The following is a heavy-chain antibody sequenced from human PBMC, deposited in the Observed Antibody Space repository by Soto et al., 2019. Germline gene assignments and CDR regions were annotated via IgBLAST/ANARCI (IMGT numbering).Heavy chain of an antibody. CDR3: ARDAPGAAPY. Sequence: QVQLQESGPGLVKPSQTLSLTCTVSGGPIINGDSYLNWIRQHPEKGLEWMGYINYRGTTNYNPALKRRNLKSISTVKNQFSLRLTSVTAADTAVYYCARDAPGAAPYWGQGTLVTVSS. CDR1: GGPIINGDSY. D-gene: IGHD6-13*01. J-gene: IGHJ4*02. CDR2: INYRGTT. V-gene: IGHV4-31*03.